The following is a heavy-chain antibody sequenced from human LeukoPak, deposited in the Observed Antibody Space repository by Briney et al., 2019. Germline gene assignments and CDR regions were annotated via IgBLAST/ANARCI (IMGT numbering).Heavy chain of an antibody. D-gene: IGHD3-22*01. CDR3: ARDHYYDSSTYPGDALDI. J-gene: IGHJ3*02. V-gene: IGHV3-23*01. Sequence: GGSLQLSCAASGFTFKTYTMTWVRLAPQKGLEWVSSITGSGGTTYYADSVKGRFTISRDNSRNTLSLQMNGLTTEDTAVYYCARDHYYDSSTYPGDALDIWGQGTMVTVSS. CDR1: GFTFKTYT. CDR2: ITGSGGTT.